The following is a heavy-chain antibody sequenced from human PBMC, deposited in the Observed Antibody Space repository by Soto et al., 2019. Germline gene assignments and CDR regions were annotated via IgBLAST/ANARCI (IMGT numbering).Heavy chain of an antibody. CDR3: ARDRRLLYCSGWCRNLFDP. D-gene: IGHD6-19*01. V-gene: IGHV3-48*03. Sequence: SGGSLRLSCAASGFTFSSDDMNWVRQAPGKGLEWVSYISSSGSTKYYADSVKGRFTISRDNAKDSLYLQMNSLRAEDTAVYYCARDRRLLYCSGWCRNLFDPGGQGTLVTVSS. CDR1: GFTFSSDD. CDR2: ISSSGSTK. J-gene: IGHJ5*02.